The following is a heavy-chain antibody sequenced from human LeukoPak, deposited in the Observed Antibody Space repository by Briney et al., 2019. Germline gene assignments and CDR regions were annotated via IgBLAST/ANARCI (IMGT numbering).Heavy chain of an antibody. J-gene: IGHJ5*02. Sequence: GGSLRLSCAASGFTFSSYAMSWARQAPGKGLEWVSTISGSGGSTYYADSVKGRFTISRDNSKNTLYLQMNSLRAEDTAVYYCAKSYDYVPNWFDPWGQGTLVTVSS. CDR3: AKSYDYVPNWFDP. V-gene: IGHV3-23*01. CDR2: ISGSGGST. CDR1: GFTFSSYA. D-gene: IGHD5-12*01.